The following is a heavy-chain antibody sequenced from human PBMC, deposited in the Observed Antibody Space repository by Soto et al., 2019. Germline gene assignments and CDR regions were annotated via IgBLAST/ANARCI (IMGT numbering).Heavy chain of an antibody. V-gene: IGHV5-51*01. J-gene: IGHJ4*01. CDR3: ATCGYCSSTSCYNFFDY. Sequence: GESLKISCKGSGYSFTTYWIGWVRQMPGKGLEWMGIIYPGDSDTRYSPSFQGQVTISADKSISTAYLQWSSLKASDTAMYYCATCGYCSSTSCYNFFDYWGHGTLVTVSS. CDR1: GYSFTTYW. D-gene: IGHD2-2*02. CDR2: IYPGDSDT.